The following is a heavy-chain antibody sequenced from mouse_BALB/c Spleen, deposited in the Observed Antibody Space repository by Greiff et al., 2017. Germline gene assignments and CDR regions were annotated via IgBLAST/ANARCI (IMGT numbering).Heavy chain of an antibody. J-gene: IGHJ2*01. CDR3: ARHEGRYGYIDY. V-gene: IGHV1-62-2*01. D-gene: IGHD2-10*02. CDR1: GYTFTEYI. Sequence: VKLMESGAELVKPGASVKLSCKASGYTFTEYIIHWVKQRSGQGLEWIGWFYPGSGSIKYNEKFKDKATLTADKSSSTVYMELSRLTSEDSAVYFCARHEGRYGYIDYWGQGTTLTVSS. CDR2: FYPGSGSI.